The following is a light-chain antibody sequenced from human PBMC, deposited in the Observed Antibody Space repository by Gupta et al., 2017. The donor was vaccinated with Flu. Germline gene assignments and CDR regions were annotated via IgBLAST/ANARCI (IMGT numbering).Light chain of an antibody. J-gene: IGLJ2*01. Sequence: SLRNGPNVGASRLYGYQQKPGSPPQDLRTYRSESDKQQGSGVPSRFSGSKDASANAGILLISGRQSEDEADYYCMIWHSSAWVFGGGTKLTVL. CDR1: NGPNVGASR. CDR3: MIWHSSAWV. CDR2: YRSESDK. V-gene: IGLV5-45*01.